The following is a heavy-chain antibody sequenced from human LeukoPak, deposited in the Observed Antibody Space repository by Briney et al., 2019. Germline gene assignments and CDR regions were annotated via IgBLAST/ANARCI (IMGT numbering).Heavy chain of an antibody. CDR1: GYTFTSYG. Sequence: GASVKVSCKASGYTFTSYGISWVRQAPGQGLEWMGWISAYNGNTNYAQKLQGRVTMTTDTSTSTAYMELRSLRSDDTAVYYCARDLPDYGDYGGWFDPWGQGTLVTVSS. D-gene: IGHD4-17*01. CDR3: ARDLPDYGDYGGWFDP. V-gene: IGHV1-18*01. CDR2: ISAYNGNT. J-gene: IGHJ5*02.